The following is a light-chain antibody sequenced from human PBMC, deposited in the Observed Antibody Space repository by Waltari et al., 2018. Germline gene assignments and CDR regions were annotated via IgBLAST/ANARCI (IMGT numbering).Light chain of an antibody. Sequence: QLVLTQSPSASASLGASVKLTCTLDSGHSTNIIAWHQQQPQKGPRYLMRVNSDGSHIKGDDIPDRFSVSSAGSGAERYLTISSVQSEDEADYYCQTGGHGTWVFGGGTKLTVL. J-gene: IGLJ3*02. V-gene: IGLV4-69*01. CDR3: QTGGHGTWV. CDR1: SGHSTNI. CDR2: VNSDGSH.